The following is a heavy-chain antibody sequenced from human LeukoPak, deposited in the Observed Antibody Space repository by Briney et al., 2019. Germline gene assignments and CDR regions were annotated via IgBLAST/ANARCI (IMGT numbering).Heavy chain of an antibody. CDR1: GYSISSAYY. Sequence: SETLSLTCSVSGYSISSAYYWGWIRQPPGKGLEWIGTMYHSGSTNYNPSLKSRVTISVDKSKNQFSLKPSSVTAADTAVYYCARTHSQYGWFDPWGQGTLVTVSS. CDR3: ARTHSQYGWFDP. V-gene: IGHV4-38-2*02. D-gene: IGHD4-11*01. J-gene: IGHJ5*02. CDR2: MYHSGST.